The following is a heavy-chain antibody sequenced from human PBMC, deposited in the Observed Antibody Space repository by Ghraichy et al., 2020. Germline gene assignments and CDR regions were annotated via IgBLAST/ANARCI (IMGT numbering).Heavy chain of an antibody. CDR2: IWYDGSKK. V-gene: IGHV3-33*01. CDR1: GFTFSNYG. CDR3: ARISGATVYFYYGMDV. D-gene: IGHD2-15*01. Sequence: GGSLRLSCAASGFTFSNYGMHWVRQAPGKGLEWVAVIWYDGSKKYYADSVKGRFTISRDNSKNTMYLQMNSLRGEDTAMYYCARISGATVYFYYGMDVWGQGTTVTVSS. J-gene: IGHJ6*02.